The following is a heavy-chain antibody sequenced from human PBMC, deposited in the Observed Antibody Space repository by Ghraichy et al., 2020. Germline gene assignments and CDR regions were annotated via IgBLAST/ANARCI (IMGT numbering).Heavy chain of an antibody. CDR1: GFTFSSYA. D-gene: IGHD2-15*01. CDR3: AKDGYCSGGSCYFSHYYYYGMDV. V-gene: IGHV3-23*01. Sequence: GESLNISCAASGFTFSSYAMNWVRQAPGKGLEWVSAISGSGGSTYYADSVKGRFTISRDNSKNTLYLQMNSLRAEDTAVYYCAKDGYCSGGSCYFSHYYYYGMDVLRQGTTVTVSS. CDR2: ISGSGGST. J-gene: IGHJ6*02.